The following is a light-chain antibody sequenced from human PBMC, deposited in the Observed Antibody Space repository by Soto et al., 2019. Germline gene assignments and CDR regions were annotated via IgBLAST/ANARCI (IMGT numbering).Light chain of an antibody. CDR3: EACDDSLKNWV. J-gene: IGLJ3*02. V-gene: IGLV1-44*01. CDR1: SSNSGSNT. Sequence: QSVRTQAPSASGTPGQRGTIACSGSSSNSGSNTVNWYQQLPGTAPKLLIYRNNQRPSGIPDRFSGTKSATSASLAISGVQSEDEADYHCEACDDSLKNWVFAGGTKVT. CDR2: RNN.